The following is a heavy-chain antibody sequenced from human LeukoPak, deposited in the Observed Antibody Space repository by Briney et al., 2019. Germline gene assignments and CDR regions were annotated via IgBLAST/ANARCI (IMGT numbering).Heavy chain of an antibody. CDR3: ARVGSYGGNGFDP. D-gene: IGHD4-23*01. CDR1: GFTFSSYS. J-gene: IGHJ5*02. Sequence: GGSLRLSCAASGFTFSSYSMNWVRQAPGKGLEWVSSISSSSSYIYYADSVRGRFTISRDNAKNSLYLQMNSLRAEDTAVYYCARVGSYGGNGFDPWGQGTLVTVSS. CDR2: ISSSSSYI. V-gene: IGHV3-21*01.